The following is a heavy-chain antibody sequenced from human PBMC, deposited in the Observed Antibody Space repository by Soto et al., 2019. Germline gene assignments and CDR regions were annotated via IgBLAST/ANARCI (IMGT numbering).Heavy chain of an antibody. V-gene: IGHV1-46*01. Sequence: ASVKVSCKASGYTFTTHYIHWVRQAPGQGLEWMGIISPGGGSTNYAQKLQGRVTMTRDTSTSTVYMELSSLRSEDTAVYSCAREYNDYYDSSGYFAYWGQGPLVTVSS. J-gene: IGHJ4*02. D-gene: IGHD3-22*01. CDR3: AREYNDYYDSSGYFAY. CDR2: ISPGGGST. CDR1: GYTFTTHY.